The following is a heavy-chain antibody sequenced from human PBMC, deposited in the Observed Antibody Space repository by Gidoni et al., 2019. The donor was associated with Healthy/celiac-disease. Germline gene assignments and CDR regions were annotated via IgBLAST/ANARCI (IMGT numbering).Heavy chain of an antibody. CDR2: IKSKTDGGTT. J-gene: IGHJ4*02. V-gene: IGHV3-15*01. CDR1: GFTFGNAW. Sequence: EVQLVESGGGLVKPGGSLRLSCAASGFTFGNAWMSWFRQAPGKGRGWVGRIKSKTDGGTTDYAAPVKGRFTISRDDSKNTLYLQMNSLKTEDTAVYYCTTDPGAAYYYDSSGYRYWGQGTLVTVSS. CDR3: TTDPGAAYYYDSSGYRY. D-gene: IGHD3-22*01.